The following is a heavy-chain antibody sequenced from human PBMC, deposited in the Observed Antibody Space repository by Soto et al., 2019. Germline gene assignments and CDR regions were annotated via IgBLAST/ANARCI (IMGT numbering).Heavy chain of an antibody. D-gene: IGHD3-22*01. J-gene: IGHJ4*02. Sequence: HPVGSLRLSCAASGFTFSSYAMSWVRQAPGKGLEWVSAISGSGGSTYYADSVKGRFTISRDNSKNTVYLQMNSLRAEDTAVYYCAKPGRYDSSGYYPYFDYWGQGALVNVSS. CDR1: GFTFSSYA. V-gene: IGHV3-23*01. CDR3: AKPGRYDSSGYYPYFDY. CDR2: ISGSGGST.